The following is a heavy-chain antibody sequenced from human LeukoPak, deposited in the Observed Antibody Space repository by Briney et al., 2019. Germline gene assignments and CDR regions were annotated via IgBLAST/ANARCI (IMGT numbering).Heavy chain of an antibody. Sequence: GESLKISCKGFGHDFSNYWIGWVRQMPGKGLEWMGIIYPDDSDTRYSPSFEGQVTVSAAKSISTAYLQWSSLKTSDTAMYYCARRSSIGSPLFDYWGQGTLVTVSS. D-gene: IGHD5/OR15-5a*01. CDR2: IYPDDSDT. CDR1: GHDFSNYW. V-gene: IGHV5-51*01. CDR3: ARRSSIGSPLFDY. J-gene: IGHJ4*02.